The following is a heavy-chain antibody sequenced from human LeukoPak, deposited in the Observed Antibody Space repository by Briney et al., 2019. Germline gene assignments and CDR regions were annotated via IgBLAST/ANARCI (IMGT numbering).Heavy chain of an antibody. D-gene: IGHD4-23*01. CDR1: GGSISGGGYY. Sequence: PSQTLSLTCTVSGGSISGGGYYWSWLRQHPGKGLEWIGYIYYSGSTYYNPSLKSRVTISVDTSKNQFSLKLSSVTAADTAVYYCARTGLTVVGFDYWGQGTLVTVSS. CDR2: IYYSGST. CDR3: ARTGLTVVGFDY. V-gene: IGHV4-31*03. J-gene: IGHJ4*02.